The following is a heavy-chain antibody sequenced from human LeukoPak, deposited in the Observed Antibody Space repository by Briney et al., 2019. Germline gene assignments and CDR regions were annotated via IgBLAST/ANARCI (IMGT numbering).Heavy chain of an antibody. J-gene: IGHJ4*02. Sequence: ASVKVSCKASGYTFTSYDINWVRQATGQGLEWMGWMNPNSGNTGYAQKFQGRVTITADESTSTAYMELSSLRSEDTAVYYCASGINYDFRTLGDWGQGTLVTVSS. V-gene: IGHV1-8*03. CDR3: ASGINYDFRTLGD. CDR1: GYTFTSYD. D-gene: IGHD3-3*01. CDR2: MNPNSGNT.